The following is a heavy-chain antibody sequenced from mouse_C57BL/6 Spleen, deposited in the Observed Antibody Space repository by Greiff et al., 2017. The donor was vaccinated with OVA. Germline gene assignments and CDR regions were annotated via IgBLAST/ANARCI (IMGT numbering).Heavy chain of an antibody. D-gene: IGHD1-1*01. Sequence: QVQLQQPGAELVMPGASVKLSCKASGYTFTSYWMHWVKQRPGQGLEWIGEIDPSYSYTTSNQKFKGKSTLTVDKSSSTAYMQLSSLTSEDSAVYYCAREGGYYGKRYFDVWGTGTTVTVSS. CDR3: AREGGYYGKRYFDV. V-gene: IGHV1-69*01. J-gene: IGHJ1*03. CDR2: IDPSYSYT. CDR1: GYTFTSYW.